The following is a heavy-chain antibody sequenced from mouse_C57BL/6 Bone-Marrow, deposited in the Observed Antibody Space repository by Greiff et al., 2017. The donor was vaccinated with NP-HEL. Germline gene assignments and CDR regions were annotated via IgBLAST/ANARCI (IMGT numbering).Heavy chain of an antibody. D-gene: IGHD1-1*01. V-gene: IGHV6-3*01. CDR3: TEGVYYYGSSYGFAY. CDR1: GCRGGNDG. Sequence: DVKLVESGGGLVQQGGSMKLSCVALGCRGGNDGGKLFGGAPEKWLEWVAQIRLKTDKYATHYAESVKGRFTISRDDSKSSVYLQMNNLRAEDTGIYYCTEGVYYYGSSYGFAYWGQGTLVTVSA. CDR2: IRLKTDKYAT. J-gene: IGHJ3*01.